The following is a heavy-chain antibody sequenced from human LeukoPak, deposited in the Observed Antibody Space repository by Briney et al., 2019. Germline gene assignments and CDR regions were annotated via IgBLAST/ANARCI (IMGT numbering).Heavy chain of an antibody. Sequence: PGGSLRLSCAASGFTFSSYWMHWVRHTPGKGLVWVSRIKGDGSSTSYADSVKGRFTISRDNSKNTLYLQMNSLRAEDTAVYYCARDATRDYFDYWGQGTLVTVSS. J-gene: IGHJ4*02. CDR3: ARDATRDYFDY. CDR1: GFTFSSYW. D-gene: IGHD2-15*01. CDR2: IKGDGSST. V-gene: IGHV3-74*01.